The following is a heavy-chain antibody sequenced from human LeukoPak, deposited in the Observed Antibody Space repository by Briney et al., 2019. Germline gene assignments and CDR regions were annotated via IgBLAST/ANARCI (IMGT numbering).Heavy chain of an antibody. CDR1: GGSISSSNW. CDR3: ARVRYCSSTSCYRRFDP. CDR2: IYHSGST. V-gene: IGHV4-4*02. J-gene: IGHJ5*02. Sequence: SGTLSLTCAVSGGSISSSNWWSWVRQPPGKGLEWIGEIYHSGSTNYNPSLKSRVTISVDTSKNQFSLKLSSVTAADTAVYYCARVRYCSSTSCYRRFDPWGQGTLVTVSS. D-gene: IGHD2-2*02.